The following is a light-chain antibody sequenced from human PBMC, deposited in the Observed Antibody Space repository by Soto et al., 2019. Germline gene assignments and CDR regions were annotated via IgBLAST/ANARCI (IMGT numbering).Light chain of an antibody. V-gene: IGLV2-14*01. CDR1: SSDVGGYNY. CDR2: DVS. Sequence: QSVLTQPASVSGSPGQAITISCTGTSSDVGGYNYVSWYQQHPRKAPKLMIYDVSNRPSGVSNRFSGSKSGNTASLTISGLQAEDEADYYCSSYTSSSTQVVFGGGTKVTVL. J-gene: IGLJ2*01. CDR3: SSYTSSSTQVV.